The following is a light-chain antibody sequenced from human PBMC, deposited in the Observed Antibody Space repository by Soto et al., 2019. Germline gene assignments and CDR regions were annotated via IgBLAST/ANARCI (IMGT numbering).Light chain of an antibody. CDR1: SSDVGRYNT. J-gene: IGLJ1*01. CDR3: NSLRVTYLYV. V-gene: IGLV2-14*01. Sequence: QSVLTQPASVSGSPGQTITISCTGTSSDVGRYNTVSWYQHHPGKAPKLITYAVTHRPAGISDRFSPSKSGNTASLTISGLQAEDAADYSCNSLRVTYLYVFGSGTKVTVL. CDR2: AVT.